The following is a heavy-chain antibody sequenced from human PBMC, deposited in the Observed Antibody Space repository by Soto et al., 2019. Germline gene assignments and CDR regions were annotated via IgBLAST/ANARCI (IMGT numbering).Heavy chain of an antibody. CDR2: IYYSGST. CDR1: GGSISSSSYY. D-gene: IGHD3-22*01. J-gene: IGHJ4*02. CDR3: ARQYYYDSSGYSGQFDY. V-gene: IGHV4-39*01. Sequence: ETLSLTCTVSGGSISSSSYYWGWIRQPPGKGLEWIGSIYYSGSTYYNPSLKSRVTISVDTSKNQFSLKLSSVTAADTAVYYCARQYYYDSSGYSGQFDYWGQGTLVTVS.